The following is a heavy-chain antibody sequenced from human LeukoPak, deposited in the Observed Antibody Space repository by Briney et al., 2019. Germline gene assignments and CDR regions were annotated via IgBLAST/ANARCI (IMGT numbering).Heavy chain of an antibody. V-gene: IGHV4-39*07. CDR3: ARRFGIAVAGTIYYYYYMDV. Sequence: PSETLSLTCYISDDSINNDRYFWAWIRQPPGKGLEWIASINYSGRTYYNPSLNSRLIISVETAKRQFSLKLSPVTAADTAVYYCARRFGIAVAGTIYYYYYMDVWGKGTTVTISS. CDR2: INYSGRT. J-gene: IGHJ6*03. CDR1: DDSINNDRYF. D-gene: IGHD6-19*01.